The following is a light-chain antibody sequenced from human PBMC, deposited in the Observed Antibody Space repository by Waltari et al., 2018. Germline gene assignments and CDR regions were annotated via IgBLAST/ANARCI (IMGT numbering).Light chain of an antibody. V-gene: IGLV2-11*01. Sequence: QSALTQPRPVSGSPGQSVTISCTGSSSDVGGYNYVSWYQQHPGKAPKLMIYYGSKRPSGGPDGFSGATSGITDSLTISALQADDEADYYCCSYAGTYTWVCGGGTKLTVL. J-gene: IGLJ3*02. CDR2: YGS. CDR3: CSYAGTYTWV. CDR1: SSDVGGYNY.